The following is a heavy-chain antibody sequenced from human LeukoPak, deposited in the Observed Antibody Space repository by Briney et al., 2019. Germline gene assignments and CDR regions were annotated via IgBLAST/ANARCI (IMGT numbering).Heavy chain of an antibody. CDR2: IYYSGTT. V-gene: IGHV4-59*01. J-gene: IGHJ4*02. CDR3: ARGKAEHFSYFYDSSGYPLLYFDS. Sequence: SETLSLTCTVSTGSINNYYWNWIRQPPGKGLEWVGYIYYSGTTKYNPSLKSRVTISLDTSKNQFSLRLGSVTAADTAVYYCARGKAEHFSYFYDSSGYPLLYFDSWGQGTLVTVSS. CDR1: TGSINNYY. D-gene: IGHD3-22*01.